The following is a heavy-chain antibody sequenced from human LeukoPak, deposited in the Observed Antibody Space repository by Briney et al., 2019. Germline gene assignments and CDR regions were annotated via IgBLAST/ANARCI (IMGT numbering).Heavy chain of an antibody. CDR2: LTGGSDNS. CDR1: GFAFSSSA. D-gene: IGHD1/OR15-1a*01. J-gene: IGHJ6*03. Sequence: PGGSLRLSCAASGFAFSSSAMTWVRQSPGKGLEWVSSLTGGSDNSEHADSVKGRFSISRDNSKNTLYLQVNSLRVEDTAVYYCAREGTGSYMDVWGKGTTVTVSS. V-gene: IGHV3-23*01. CDR3: AREGTGSYMDV.